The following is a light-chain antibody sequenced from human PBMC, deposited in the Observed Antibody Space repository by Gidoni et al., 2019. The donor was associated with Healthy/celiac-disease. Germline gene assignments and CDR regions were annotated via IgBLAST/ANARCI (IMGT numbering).Light chain of an antibody. CDR3: QQYNSYPYT. Sequence: DIHMTQSPSTLSASVGDRVTITCRASQSISSWLPWYQQKPGKAPKLLIYDASSLESGVPSRFSGSGSGTEFTLTISSLQTDDFATYYCQQYNSYPYTFXQXTKLEIK. CDR1: QSISSW. J-gene: IGKJ2*01. V-gene: IGKV1-5*01. CDR2: DAS.